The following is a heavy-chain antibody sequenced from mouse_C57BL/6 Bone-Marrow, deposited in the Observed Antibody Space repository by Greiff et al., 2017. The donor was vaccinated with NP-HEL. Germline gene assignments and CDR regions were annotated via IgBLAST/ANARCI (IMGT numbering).Heavy chain of an antibody. V-gene: IGHV1-85*01. Sequence: QVQLKQSGPELVKPGASVKLSCKASGYTFTSYDINWVKQRPGQGLEWIGWIYPRDGSTKYNEKFKGKATLTVDTSSSTAYMELHSLTSEDSAVYFCASPIYYYGSSSPWYFDVWGTGTTVTVSS. D-gene: IGHD1-1*01. J-gene: IGHJ1*03. CDR2: IYPRDGST. CDR3: ASPIYYYGSSSPWYFDV. CDR1: GYTFTSYD.